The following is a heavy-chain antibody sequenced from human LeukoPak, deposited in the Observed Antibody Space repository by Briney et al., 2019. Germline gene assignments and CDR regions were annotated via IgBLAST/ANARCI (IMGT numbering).Heavy chain of an antibody. CDR1: GYTFTSYG. D-gene: IGHD3-10*01. Sequence: ASVKVSCKASGYTFTSYGISWVRQAPEQGLEWMGWISAYNGNTNYAQKLQGRVTMTTDTSTSTAYMELRSLRSDDTAVYYCARVPKLLWFGELFGPSPNWFDPWGQGTLVTVSS. CDR3: ARVPKLLWFGELFGPSPNWFDP. V-gene: IGHV1-18*01. J-gene: IGHJ5*02. CDR2: ISAYNGNT.